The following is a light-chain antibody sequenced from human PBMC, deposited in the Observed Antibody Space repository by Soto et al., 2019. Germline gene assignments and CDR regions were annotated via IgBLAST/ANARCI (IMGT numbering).Light chain of an antibody. CDR1: QSVSSN. CDR3: QQYHSWPPRT. J-gene: IGKJ1*01. CDR2: GVY. V-gene: IGKV3D-15*01. Sequence: EIVIMQSPATLSVSPGEMATICCSASQSVSSNLAWYQQKPGQAPRLLIYGVYTRAPGIPARFSGSGSGTEFTLTISSLQSEDFAVYYCQQYHSWPPRTFGQGTKVDIK.